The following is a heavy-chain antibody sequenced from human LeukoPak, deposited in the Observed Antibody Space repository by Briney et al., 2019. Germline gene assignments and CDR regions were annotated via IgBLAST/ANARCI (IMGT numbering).Heavy chain of an antibody. V-gene: IGHV3-66*01. D-gene: IGHD4-17*01. CDR3: ARDRYGDYFDY. J-gene: IGHJ4*02. CDR2: IYSGGST. Sequence: GGSLRLSCAASGFTVSTNYMSWVRQAPGKALEWVSVIYSGGSTDYADSVKGRFTISSDNSTNPLYLQMNSLRAEDTAVYYCARDRYGDYFDYWGQGTRVTVSS. CDR1: GFTVSTNY.